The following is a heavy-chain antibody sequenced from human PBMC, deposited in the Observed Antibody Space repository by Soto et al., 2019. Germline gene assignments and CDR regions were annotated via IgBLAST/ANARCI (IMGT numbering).Heavy chain of an antibody. J-gene: IGHJ3*02. CDR1: GFTFSSYA. V-gene: IGHV3-23*01. CDR3: AKALMSPVLMLYASKAFDI. Sequence: GGSLRLSCAASGFTFSSYAMSWVRQAPGKGLEWVSAISGSGGSTYYADSVKGRFTISRDNSKNTLYLQMNSLRAEDTAVYYCAKALMSPVLMLYASKAFDIWGQGTMVTVSS. D-gene: IGHD2-8*01. CDR2: ISGSGGST.